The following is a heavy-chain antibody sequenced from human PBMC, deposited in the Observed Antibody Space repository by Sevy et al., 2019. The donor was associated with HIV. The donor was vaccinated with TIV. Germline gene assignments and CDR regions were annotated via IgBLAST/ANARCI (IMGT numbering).Heavy chain of an antibody. CDR3: ARESTVTAMVIHYYYGMDV. CDR1: GFTFSSYW. Sequence: GESLKISCAASGFTFSSYWMSWVRQAPGKGLEWVANIKQDGSEKYYVDSVKGRFTISRDNAKNSLYLQMNSLRAEDTAVYYCARESTVTAMVIHYYYGMDVWGQGTTVTVSS. J-gene: IGHJ6*02. CDR2: IKQDGSEK. V-gene: IGHV3-7*01. D-gene: IGHD5-18*01.